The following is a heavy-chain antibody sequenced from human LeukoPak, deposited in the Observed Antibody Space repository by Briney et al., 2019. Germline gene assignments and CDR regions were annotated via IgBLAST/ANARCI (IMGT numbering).Heavy chain of an antibody. CDR1: GFTFSSYW. CDR2: IKQDGSEK. Sequence: GGSLRLSCTASGFTFSSYWMSWVRQAPGKGLEWVANIKQDGSEKYYVDSVKGRFTISRDNAKNSLYMQMNSLRAEDTAIYYCARDVGGAMFDYWGQGTLVTVSS. J-gene: IGHJ4*02. V-gene: IGHV3-7*03. D-gene: IGHD1-26*01. CDR3: ARDVGGAMFDY.